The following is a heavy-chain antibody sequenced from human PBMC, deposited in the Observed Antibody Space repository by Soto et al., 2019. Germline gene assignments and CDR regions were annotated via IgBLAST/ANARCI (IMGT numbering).Heavy chain of an antibody. Sequence: ASVKVSCKASGYTFTSYGISWVRQAPGQGLEWMGWISAYNGNTNYAQKLQGRVTMTTDTSTSTAYMELRSLRSDDTAVYYCARDRFYSSSWYYGMDVWGQGTTVTVSS. CDR1: GYTFTSYG. V-gene: IGHV1-18*01. CDR3: ARDRFYSSSWYYGMDV. J-gene: IGHJ6*02. D-gene: IGHD6-13*01. CDR2: ISAYNGNT.